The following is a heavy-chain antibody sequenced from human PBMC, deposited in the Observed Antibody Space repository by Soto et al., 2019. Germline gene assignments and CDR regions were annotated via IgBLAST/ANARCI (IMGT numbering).Heavy chain of an antibody. Sequence: ASVKVSCKAACYTFTNSVISWVRQAPGQGLELMVWIGSYNGHTKYAQKLQGRVTMTTDTSTSTSYMDLRSLKSDDTAVYYCAREHSYDSSGYLPVRYYFGMDVWGQGTTVTVSS. D-gene: IGHD3-22*01. J-gene: IGHJ6*02. CDR1: CYTFTNSV. CDR2: IGSYNGHT. V-gene: IGHV1-18*01. CDR3: AREHSYDSSGYLPVRYYFGMDV.